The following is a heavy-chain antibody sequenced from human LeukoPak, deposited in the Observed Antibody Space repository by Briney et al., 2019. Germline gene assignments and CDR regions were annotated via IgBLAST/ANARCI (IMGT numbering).Heavy chain of an antibody. Sequence: PSQTLSLTCTVSGGSISRGDYYWSWIRQPPGKGLEWIGYIYYSGSTYYNPSLKSRVTMSVDTAKNQFSLKPSSVTAADTAVYYCARGPTAGFDPWGQGTLVTVSS. CDR3: ARGPTAGFDP. CDR1: GGSISRGDYY. V-gene: IGHV4-30-4*01. J-gene: IGHJ5*02. CDR2: IYYSGST.